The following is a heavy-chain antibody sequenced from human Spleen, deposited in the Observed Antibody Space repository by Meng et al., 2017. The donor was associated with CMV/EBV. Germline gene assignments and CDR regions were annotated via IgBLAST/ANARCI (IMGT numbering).Heavy chain of an antibody. CDR2: IYSGGTT. CDR1: GFSVNSNY. D-gene: IGHD3-22*01. CDR3: ARVFFGSDYYDSNGYYFDY. V-gene: IGHV3-53*01. J-gene: IGHJ4*02. Sequence: GESLKISCAASGFSVNSNYMNWVRQAPGEGLEWVSVIYSGGTTSYADSVRGRFSISRDNSKNTVYLQLNSLRVEDTAVFYCARVFFGSDYYDSNGYYFDYWGQGTLVTVSS.